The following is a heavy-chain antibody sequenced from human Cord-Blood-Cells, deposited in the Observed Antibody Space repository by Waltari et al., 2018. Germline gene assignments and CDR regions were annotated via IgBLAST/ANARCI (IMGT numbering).Heavy chain of an antibody. CDR3: ASTIYSGYFDY. CDR1: GFTFSRYS. D-gene: IGHD1-26*01. CDR2: MSSSSSYI. J-gene: IGHJ4*02. Sequence: EVQLVESGGGLVKPGGSLRLSCAASGFTFSRYSMNWVRQAPGKVLEWVSSMSSSSSYIYDADSVKGRFTISRDNAKNSLYLQMNSLRAEDTAVYYCASTIYSGYFDYWGQGTLVTVSS. V-gene: IGHV3-21*01.